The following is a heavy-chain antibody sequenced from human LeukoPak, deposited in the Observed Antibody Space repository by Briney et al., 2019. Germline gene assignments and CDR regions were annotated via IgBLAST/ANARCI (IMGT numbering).Heavy chain of an antibody. CDR2: INHGGST. J-gene: IGHJ2*01. V-gene: IGHV4-34*01. CDR3: ARVSSSWYQDWYFDL. Sequence: PSETLSLTCAVYGGSFSGYYWSWIRQPPGKGLEWIGEINHGGSTNYNPSLKSRVTMSVDTSKNQFSLKLSSVTAADTAVYYCARVSSSWYQDWYFDLWGRGTLVTVSS. CDR1: GGSFSGYY. D-gene: IGHD6-13*01.